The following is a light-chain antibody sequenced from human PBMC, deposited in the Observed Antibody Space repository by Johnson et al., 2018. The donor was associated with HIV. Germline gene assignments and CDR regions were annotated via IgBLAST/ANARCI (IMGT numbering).Light chain of an antibody. V-gene: IGLV1-51*02. CDR1: TSNIGNNY. CDR2: ENN. J-gene: IGLJ1*01. CDR3: ATWSGSLN. Sequence: QSVLTQPPSVSAAPGQKVTISCSGGTSNIGNNYVSWYQHLPGTAPKLLIYENNKRPSGIPDRFSGAKSGTSATLASTGLPTGDEGDSYCATWSGSLNFGTGTKVTVL.